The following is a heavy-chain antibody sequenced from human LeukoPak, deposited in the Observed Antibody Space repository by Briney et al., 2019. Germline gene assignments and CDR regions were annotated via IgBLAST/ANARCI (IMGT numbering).Heavy chain of an antibody. V-gene: IGHV3-NL1*01. J-gene: IGHJ4*02. Sequence: GGSLRLSCAASGFSFSSSGMHWVRQAPGKGLEWVSVIYSGGSTYYADSVKGRFTISRDNSKNTLYLQMNSLRVEDTAVYYCALGLVTDYWGQGTLVTVSS. CDR3: ALGLVTDY. CDR1: GFSFSSSG. D-gene: IGHD3-9*01. CDR2: IYSGGST.